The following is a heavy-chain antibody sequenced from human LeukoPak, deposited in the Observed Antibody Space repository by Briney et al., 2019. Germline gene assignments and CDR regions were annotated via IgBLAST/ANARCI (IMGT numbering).Heavy chain of an antibody. CDR3: TRTDFDWLLYRPNNFDF. J-gene: IGHJ4*02. CDR2: IYPADSDT. D-gene: IGHD3-9*01. Sequence: GESLKISCKGSGYSFTNYWIGWVRQMPGKGLECMGIIYPADSDTRYSPSLEGQVTISADTSINTAYLRWSSLKASDTAMYYCTRTDFDWLLYRPNNFDFWGQGTLVTVSS. V-gene: IGHV5-51*01. CDR1: GYSFTNYW.